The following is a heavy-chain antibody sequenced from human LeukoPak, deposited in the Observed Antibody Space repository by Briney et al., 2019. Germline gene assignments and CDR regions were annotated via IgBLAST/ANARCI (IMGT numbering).Heavy chain of an antibody. Sequence: PGGSLRPSCAASGFTFSSYAMSLVCQAPGKGLEWVSAISGSGGSTYYADSVKGRFTISRDNSKNTLYLQMNSLRAEDTAVYYCEKDVGYSSSWYYFDYWGQGTLVTVSS. D-gene: IGHD6-13*01. CDR2: ISGSGGST. V-gene: IGHV3-23*01. CDR3: EKDVGYSSSWYYFDY. J-gene: IGHJ4*02. CDR1: GFTFSSYA.